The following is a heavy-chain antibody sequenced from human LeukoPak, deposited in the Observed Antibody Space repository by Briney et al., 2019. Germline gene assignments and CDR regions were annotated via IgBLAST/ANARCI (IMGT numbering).Heavy chain of an antibody. D-gene: IGHD6-13*01. V-gene: IGHV3-21*01. CDR2: ISSSSSYI. J-gene: IGHJ4*02. CDR1: GFTFSSYA. CDR3: ARDRDRIAAAGTFFDY. Sequence: GGSLRLSCAASGFTFSSYAMSWVRQAPGKGLEWVSSISSSSSYIYYADSVKGRFTISRDNAKNSLYLQMNSLRAEDTAVYYCARDRDRIAAAGTFFDYWGQGTLVTVSS.